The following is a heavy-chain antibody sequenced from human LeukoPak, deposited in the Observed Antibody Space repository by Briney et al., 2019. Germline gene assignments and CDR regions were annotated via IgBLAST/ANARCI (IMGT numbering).Heavy chain of an antibody. D-gene: IGHD5-24*01. J-gene: IGHJ4*02. Sequence: PGGSLRLSCTASGFTFSNFALTWVCQAPPQGLERVSIFCGRTTNTYYADTVKGRFTISRHNSQNTLYLQMNSLRAEDTAVYYCAKGMLVATTNFDYWGQGALVTVSS. CDR2: FCGRTTNT. CDR1: GFTFSNFA. CDR3: AKGMLVATTNFDY. V-gene: IGHV3-23*01.